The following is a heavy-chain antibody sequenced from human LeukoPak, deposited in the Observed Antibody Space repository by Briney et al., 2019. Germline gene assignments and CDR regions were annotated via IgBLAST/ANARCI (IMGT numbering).Heavy chain of an antibody. Sequence: SQTLSLTCTVSGGSINSGGYYWNWIRQHPGKGLEWIGSIYYSGSTYYNPSLKSRLTISVDTSKNHSSLKLSSVTAADTAIYYCARSITMVRGFDYWGQGTLVTVSS. CDR3: ARSITMVRGFDY. J-gene: IGHJ4*02. D-gene: IGHD3-10*01. CDR2: IYYSGST. V-gene: IGHV4-31*03. CDR1: GGSINSGGYY.